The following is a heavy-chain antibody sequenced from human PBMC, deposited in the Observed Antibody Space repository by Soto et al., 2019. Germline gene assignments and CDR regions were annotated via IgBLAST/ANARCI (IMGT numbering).Heavy chain of an antibody. CDR3: ARDKITGLLDY. D-gene: IGHD2-8*02. CDR1: GGSFSGYY. CDR2: INHSGST. J-gene: IGHJ4*02. V-gene: IGHV4-34*01. Sequence: PSETLSLTCAVYGGSFSGYYWTWIRQPPGTGLEWIGEINHSGSTNYNPSLKSRVTISVDTSKNQFSLKLTSVTAADTAVYYCARDKITGLLDYWGQATLVTVSS.